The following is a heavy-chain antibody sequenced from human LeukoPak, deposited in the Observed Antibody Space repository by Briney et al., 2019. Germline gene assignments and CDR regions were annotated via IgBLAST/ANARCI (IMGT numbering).Heavy chain of an antibody. D-gene: IGHD5-12*01. CDR1: GGSISSYY. Sequence: SETLSLTCTVSGGSISSYYWCWIRQPPGKGLEWIGYIYYSGSTNYNPSLKSRVTISVDTSKNQFSLKLSSVTAADTAVYYCARVNSDYWPYYFDYWGQGTLVTVSS. CDR2: IYYSGST. V-gene: IGHV4-59*01. J-gene: IGHJ4*02. CDR3: ARVNSDYWPYYFDY.